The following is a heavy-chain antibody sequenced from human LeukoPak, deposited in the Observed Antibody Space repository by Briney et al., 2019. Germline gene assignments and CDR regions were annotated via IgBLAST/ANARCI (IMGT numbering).Heavy chain of an antibody. CDR1: GGSISSYY. J-gene: IGHJ4*02. CDR3: ARSYSSPSGEYDY. V-gene: IGHV4-59*08. CDR2: IYYSGST. Sequence: SETLSLTCTVSGGSISSYYWSWIRQPPGKGLEWIGYIYYSGSTNYNPSLKSRVTISVDTSKNQFSLKLSSVTAADTAVYYCARSYSSPSGEYDYWGQGTLVTVSS. D-gene: IGHD6-6*01.